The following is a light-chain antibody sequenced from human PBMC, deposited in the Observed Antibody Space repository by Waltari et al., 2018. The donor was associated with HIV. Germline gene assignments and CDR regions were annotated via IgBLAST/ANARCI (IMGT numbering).Light chain of an antibody. CDR3: QQLNSYPVT. Sequence: DIQLNPSPSFLSASIGDRISITCRASQDSSSYLAWYQQKPRKAPKVLIYAVSTLQSGVPSRFSGSGSGTEFTLTITSLQAEDFATYYCQQLNSYPVTFGQGTKVEIK. J-gene: IGKJ1*01. V-gene: IGKV1-9*01. CDR1: QDSSSY. CDR2: AVS.